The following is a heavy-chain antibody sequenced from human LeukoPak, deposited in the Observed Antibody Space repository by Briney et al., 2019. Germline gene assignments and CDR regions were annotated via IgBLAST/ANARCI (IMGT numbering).Heavy chain of an antibody. V-gene: IGHV1-2*02. Sequence: EASVNVSCKAPGYTFTCYYMHWVRQAPGQGLEWMGWINPNSGGTNYAQKFQGRVTMTRDTSISTAYMELSRLRSDDTAVYYCARGYSYGYQPPLGYWGQGTLVTVSS. D-gene: IGHD5-18*01. CDR3: ARGYSYGYQPPLGY. CDR1: GYTFTCYY. CDR2: INPNSGGT. J-gene: IGHJ4*02.